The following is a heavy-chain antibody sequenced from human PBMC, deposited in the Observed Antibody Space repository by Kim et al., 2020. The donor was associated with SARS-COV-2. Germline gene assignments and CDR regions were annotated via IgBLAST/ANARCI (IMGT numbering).Heavy chain of an antibody. CDR3: AKVAVATIWGYFDL. V-gene: IGHV3-30*02. D-gene: IGHD5-12*01. J-gene: IGHJ2*01. Sequence: DSVKGRFTISRDNSKNTLYLQMNSLRAEDTAVYYWAKVAVATIWGYFDLWGRGTLVTVSS.